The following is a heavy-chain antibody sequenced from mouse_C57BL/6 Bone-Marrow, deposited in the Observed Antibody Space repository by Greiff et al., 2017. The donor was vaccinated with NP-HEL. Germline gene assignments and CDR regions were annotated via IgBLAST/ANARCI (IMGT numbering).Heavy chain of an antibody. CDR3: ARDKNLRLMDY. D-gene: IGHD5-1*01. CDR2: ISDGGSYT. V-gene: IGHV5-4*01. J-gene: IGHJ4*01. CDR1: GFTFSSYA. Sequence: EVQGVESGGGLVKPGGSLKLSCAASGFTFSSYAMSWVRQTPEKRLEWVATISDGGSYTYYPDNVKGRFTISRDNAKNNLYLQMSHLKSEDTAMYYCARDKNLRLMDYWGQGTSVTVSS.